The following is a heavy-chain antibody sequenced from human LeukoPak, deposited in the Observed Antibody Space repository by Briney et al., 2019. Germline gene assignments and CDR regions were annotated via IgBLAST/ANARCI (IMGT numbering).Heavy chain of an antibody. J-gene: IGHJ5*02. Sequence: KPSETLSFTCTGSGYSICSGYYWGRIRGPPGKGLGWIGSIYDSGSSYYNPSLKSRVTISVDTSKNQFSLKLSSVTAADTAVYYCASCPIGGFGELLYLPWFDPWGQGTLVTVSP. CDR1: GYSICSGYY. V-gene: IGHV4-38-2*02. CDR3: ASCPIGGFGELLYLPWFDP. D-gene: IGHD3-10*01. CDR2: IYDSGSS.